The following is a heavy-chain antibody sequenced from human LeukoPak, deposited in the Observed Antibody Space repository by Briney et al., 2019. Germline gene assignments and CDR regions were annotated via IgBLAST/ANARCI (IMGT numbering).Heavy chain of an antibody. CDR2: INHSGST. D-gene: IGHD3-22*01. J-gene: IGHJ5*02. Sequence: SETLSLTCTVSGGSISSYYWSWIRQPPGKGLEWIGEINHSGSTNYNPSLKSRVTISVDTSKNQFSLKLSSVTAADTAVYYCARVAGGWLLTYNWFDPWGQGTLVTVSS. CDR3: ARVAGGWLLTYNWFDP. CDR1: GGSISSYY. V-gene: IGHV4-34*01.